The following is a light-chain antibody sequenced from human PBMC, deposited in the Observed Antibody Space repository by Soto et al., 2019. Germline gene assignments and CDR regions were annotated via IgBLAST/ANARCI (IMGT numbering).Light chain of an antibody. CDR3: RQYGSTPRT. Sequence: EIVLTQSPGTLSLSPGERATLSCRGSQSVSNSYLAWYQQKPGQAHRLLLYGASSRATVLPDRCSGSRSGTAYSISTSRREPEDFAVTYCRQYGSTPRTFGQGTKVEIK. CDR1: QSVSNSY. J-gene: IGKJ1*01. CDR2: GAS. V-gene: IGKV3-20*01.